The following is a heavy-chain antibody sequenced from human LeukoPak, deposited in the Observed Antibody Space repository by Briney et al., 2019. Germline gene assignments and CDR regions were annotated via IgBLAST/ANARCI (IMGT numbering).Heavy chain of an antibody. D-gene: IGHD3-10*02. Sequence: PGGSLRLSCAASGFTFSSYEMNWVRQAPGKGLEWVSYISSSGSTIYYADSVKGRFTISRDDAKNSLYLQMNSLRAEDTAVYYCAELGITMIGGVWGKGTTATISS. J-gene: IGHJ6*04. CDR2: ISSSGSTI. CDR3: AELGITMIGGV. CDR1: GFTFSSYE. V-gene: IGHV3-48*03.